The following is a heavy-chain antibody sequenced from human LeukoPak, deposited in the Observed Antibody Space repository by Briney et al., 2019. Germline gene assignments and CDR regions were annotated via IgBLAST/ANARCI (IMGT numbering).Heavy chain of an antibody. CDR3: ARGGSFNNY. CDR1: GFTFDEYG. D-gene: IGHD3-10*01. CDR2: ITRNGATA. V-gene: IGHV3-20*04. J-gene: IGHJ4*02. Sequence: GGSLRLSCAASGFTFDEYGMTWVRQAPGKGLEWVSGITRNGATAGYADSVKGRFTISRDNAKNSLYLQMNSLRVEDTALYFCARGGSFNNYWGQGTLVTVSS.